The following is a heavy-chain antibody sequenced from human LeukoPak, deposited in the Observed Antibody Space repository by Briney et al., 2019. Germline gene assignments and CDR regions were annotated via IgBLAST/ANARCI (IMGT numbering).Heavy chain of an antibody. D-gene: IGHD2-21*02. V-gene: IGHV1-46*01. Sequence: ASVKVSCKASGYSFTTYAMNWLRQAPGQGLEWMGIINPSGGSTSYAQKFQGRVTMTRDTSTSTVYMELSSLRSEDTAVYYCARGEDCGGDCYYFDYWGQGTLVTVSS. CDR2: INPSGGST. CDR3: ARGEDCGGDCYYFDY. J-gene: IGHJ4*02. CDR1: GYSFTTYA.